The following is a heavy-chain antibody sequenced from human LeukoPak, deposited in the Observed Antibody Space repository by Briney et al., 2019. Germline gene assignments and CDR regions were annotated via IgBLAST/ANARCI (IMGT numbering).Heavy chain of an antibody. Sequence: SETLSLTCAVSGGSISSGGYSWSWIRQPPGEGLEWIGYIYHSGSTYYNPSLKSRVTISVDTSKNQFSLKLSSVTAADTAVYYCARDGIAAAGIDYWGQGTLVTVSS. CDR1: GGSISSGGYS. J-gene: IGHJ4*02. V-gene: IGHV4-30-2*05. CDR3: ARDGIAAAGIDY. CDR2: IYHSGST. D-gene: IGHD6-13*01.